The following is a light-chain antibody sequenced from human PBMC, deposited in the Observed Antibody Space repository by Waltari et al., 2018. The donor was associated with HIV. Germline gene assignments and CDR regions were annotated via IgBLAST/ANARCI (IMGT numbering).Light chain of an antibody. V-gene: IGLV3-25*03. CDR2: KDR. Sequence: SYELTQPPSVSVSPGQTAEITCVGDELPSQSGTWYQQKPGQAPVLVIYKDRKRPSGIPQRFSGSTSGTSVTLTIRGVQAEDEADYYCQSTDSSGTHVVFGGGTKLTVL. CDR1: ELPSQS. J-gene: IGLJ2*01. CDR3: QSTDSSGTHVV.